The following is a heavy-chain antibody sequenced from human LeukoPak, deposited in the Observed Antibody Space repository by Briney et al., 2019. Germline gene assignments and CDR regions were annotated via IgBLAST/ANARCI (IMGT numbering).Heavy chain of an antibody. J-gene: IGHJ5*02. D-gene: IGHD3-9*01. V-gene: IGHV3-74*03. CDR1: GFTFSTYL. CDR3: ASLGTLVP. Sequence: GGSLRLSCAASGFTFSTYLMHWVRQAPGKGLVWVSRINTDGSITTYADSVKGRFTISRDNTKNTLYLQMNSLRDEDTAVYYCASLGTLVPWGQGTLVTVSS. CDR2: INTDGSIT.